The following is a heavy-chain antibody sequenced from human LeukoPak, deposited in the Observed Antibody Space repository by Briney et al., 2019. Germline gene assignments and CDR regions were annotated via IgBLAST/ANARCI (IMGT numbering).Heavy chain of an antibody. CDR3: ARAVPTIHHMDV. J-gene: IGHJ6*03. CDR1: EFTFSRYA. V-gene: IGHV3-30*14. Sequence: PGRSLRLSCAASEFTFSRYAMHWVRQAPGKGLEWLAVISYHGVDKFYRASVRGRFTISRDNVENTLFLQLDNLSSEDSGVYFCARAVPTIHHMDVWGKATTVTVSS. D-gene: IGHD5-24*01. CDR2: ISYHGVDK.